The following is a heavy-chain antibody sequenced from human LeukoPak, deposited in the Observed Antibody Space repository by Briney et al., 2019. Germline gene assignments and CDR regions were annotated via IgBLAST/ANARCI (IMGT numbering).Heavy chain of an antibody. CDR2: IYPGASDT. D-gene: IGHD2-21*01. V-gene: IGHV5-51*01. Sequence: PGESLKISCKGSGYSFTSYWIGWARQMPGKGLEWMGIIYPGASDTRYSPSFQGQVTISAAKSISPAYLQWSSMKASDTAMYYCARQLRAGLIPDYWGQGTLVTVSS. J-gene: IGHJ4*02. CDR1: GYSFTSYW. CDR3: ARQLRAGLIPDY.